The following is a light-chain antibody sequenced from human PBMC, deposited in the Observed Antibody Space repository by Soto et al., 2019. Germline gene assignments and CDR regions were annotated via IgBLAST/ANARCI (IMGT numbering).Light chain of an antibody. Sequence: QSVLTQPAFVSGSPGQSITISCTGSSSDVGTYDLVSWYQHHPGAAPKLMIYEATRRPSGISNRFSGSKSGNTASLTISGLQAEDEADYYCCSFAGSNSWVFGGGTKVTVL. CDR3: CSFAGSNSWV. J-gene: IGLJ3*02. CDR1: SSDVGTYDL. V-gene: IGLV2-23*01. CDR2: EAT.